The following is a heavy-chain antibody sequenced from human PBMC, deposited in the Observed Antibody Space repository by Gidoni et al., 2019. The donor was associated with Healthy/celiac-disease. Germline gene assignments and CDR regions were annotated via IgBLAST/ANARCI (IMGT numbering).Heavy chain of an antibody. J-gene: IGHJ4*02. Sequence: EVQLVESGGGLVQPGRSLRLSCAASGFTFDAYAMHWVRQAPGKGLEWVSGISWNSGSIGYADSVKGRFTISRDNAKNSLYLQMNSLRAEDTALYYCAKEITDTAMVAYFDYWGQGTLVTVSS. D-gene: IGHD5-18*01. V-gene: IGHV3-9*01. CDR3: AKEITDTAMVAYFDY. CDR1: GFTFDAYA. CDR2: ISWNSGSI.